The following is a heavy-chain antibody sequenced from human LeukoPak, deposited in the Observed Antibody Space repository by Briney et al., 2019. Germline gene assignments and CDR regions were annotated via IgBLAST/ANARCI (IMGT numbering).Heavy chain of an antibody. CDR3: ARRTWDDGWYFDY. V-gene: IGHV4-34*01. J-gene: IGHJ4*02. CDR2: VNHSENT. Sequence: PSETLSLTCAVYGGSFSDYYWTWIRQPPGQVMEWMGEVNHSENTNYNPSLKSRLTISADTSKNQFSLKVSSVTAADTAVYYCARRTWDDGWYFDYWSQGTLVTVSS. CDR1: GGSFSDYY. D-gene: IGHD1-1*01.